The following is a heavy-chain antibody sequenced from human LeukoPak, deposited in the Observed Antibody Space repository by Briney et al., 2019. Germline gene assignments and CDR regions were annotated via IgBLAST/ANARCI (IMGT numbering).Heavy chain of an antibody. D-gene: IGHD3-10*01. Sequence: SETLSPTCAVYNRPFSGYYWSWIRQPPGKGLEWIGSIYYSGSTYYNPSLKSRVTISVDTPKNQFSLKLSSVTAADTTVYYCARGGVNYKIAGPWGQGALVTVSS. V-gene: IGHV4-34*01. CDR1: NRPFSGYY. CDR3: ARGGVNYKIAGP. CDR2: IYYSGST. J-gene: IGHJ5*02.